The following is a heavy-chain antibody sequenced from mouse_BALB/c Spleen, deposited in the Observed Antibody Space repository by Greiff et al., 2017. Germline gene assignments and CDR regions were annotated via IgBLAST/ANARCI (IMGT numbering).Heavy chain of an antibody. CDR1: GYTFTSYW. CDR3: ARSGTTRFDY. Sequence: VQLVESGAELAKPGASVKMSCKASGYTFTSYWMHWVKQRPGQGLEWIGYINPSTGYTEYNQKFKDKATLTADKSSSTAYMQLSSLTSEDSAVYYCARSGTTRFDYWGQGTTLTVSS. D-gene: IGHD2-14*01. V-gene: IGHV1-7*01. J-gene: IGHJ2*01. CDR2: INPSTGYT.